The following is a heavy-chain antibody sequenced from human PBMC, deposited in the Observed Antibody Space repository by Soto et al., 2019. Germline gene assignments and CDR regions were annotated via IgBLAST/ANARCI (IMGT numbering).Heavy chain of an antibody. V-gene: IGHV4-39*01. J-gene: IGHJ5*02. CDR1: GGSISSESYF. Sequence: QLPLPESGPGLVKPSETLSLTCTVSGGSISSESYFWGWVRQPSGKGREWLGTISYSGSPFYNPSLKGRVTLSVDASKNQFSLRLSAVTAADSAVYFCAALLGHCSGGTCFFRWFDPWGQGTLVTVSS. D-gene: IGHD2-15*01. CDR2: ISYSGSP. CDR3: AALLGHCSGGTCFFRWFDP.